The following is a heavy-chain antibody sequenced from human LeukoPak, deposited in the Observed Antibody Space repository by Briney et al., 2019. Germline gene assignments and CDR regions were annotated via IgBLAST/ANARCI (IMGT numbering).Heavy chain of an antibody. CDR1: GFTVSSNY. V-gene: IGHV3-23*01. Sequence: GGSLRLSCAASGFTVSSNYMSWVRQAPGKGLEWVSGISGSGGSTYYADSVKGRFTISRDNAKNSLYLQMNSLRAEDTALYYCARASPPDWGLAVAWGQGTLVTVSS. J-gene: IGHJ5*02. CDR3: ARASPPDWGLAVA. D-gene: IGHD3/OR15-3a*01. CDR2: ISGSGGST.